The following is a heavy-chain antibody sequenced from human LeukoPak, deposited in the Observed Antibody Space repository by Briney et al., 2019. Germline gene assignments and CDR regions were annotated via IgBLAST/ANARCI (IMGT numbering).Heavy chain of an antibody. CDR3: ARERAGVRTHYYGMDV. D-gene: IGHD6-19*01. CDR1: GFTLSSYA. Sequence: PGGSLRLSCAASGFTLSSYAMHWVRQAPGKGLEWVAVISYDGSNKYYADSVKGRFTISRDNSKNTLYLQMNSLRAEDTAVYYCARERAGVRTHYYGMDVWGQGTTVTVSS. CDR2: ISYDGSNK. V-gene: IGHV3-30-3*01. J-gene: IGHJ6*02.